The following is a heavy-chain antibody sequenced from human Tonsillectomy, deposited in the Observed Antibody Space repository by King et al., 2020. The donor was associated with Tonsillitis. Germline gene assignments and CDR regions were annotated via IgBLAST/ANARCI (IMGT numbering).Heavy chain of an antibody. V-gene: IGHV4-61*01. CDR2: VYYSGST. CDR3: ARSTRKETFKSYRSGGSCYSGSGNWFDP. CDR1: GGSVSGGSYY. D-gene: IGHD2-15*01. Sequence: VQLQESGPGLVKPSETLSLTCTVSGGSVSGGSYYWSWIRQSPGKGLEWIGDVYYSGSTNYNPSLKSRVTISLDTSKNQFSLRLSAVTAADTAVYYCARSTRKETFKSYRSGGSCYSGSGNWFDPWGQGTLVTVSS. J-gene: IGHJ5*02.